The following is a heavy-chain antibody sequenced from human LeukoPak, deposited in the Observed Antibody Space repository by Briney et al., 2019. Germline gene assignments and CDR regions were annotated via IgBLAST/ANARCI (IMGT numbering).Heavy chain of an antibody. CDR2: ICYNGNT. Sequence: SETLSLTCAVSGGSISSSGYYWAWIRQPPGRGLEWIATICYNGNTYYNPSLKSRVAISIDTSKNQFSLKLSSVTAADTAVYYCARLTPSPAFDYWGQGTLVTVSS. J-gene: IGHJ4*02. CDR1: GGSISSSGYY. CDR3: ARLTPSPAFDY. V-gene: IGHV4-39*01.